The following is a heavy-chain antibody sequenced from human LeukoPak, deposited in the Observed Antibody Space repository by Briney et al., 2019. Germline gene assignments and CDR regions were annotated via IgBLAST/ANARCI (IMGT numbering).Heavy chain of an antibody. CDR3: ARDRVLVTAYYGMDV. CDR2: IYYSGST. V-gene: IGHV4-61*01. D-gene: IGHD2-21*02. J-gene: IGHJ6*02. CDR1: GGSVSSGSYY. Sequence: SETLSLTCTVSGGSVSSGSYYWNWLRQPPGMGLEWIGYIYYSGSTYYNPSLKSRVTISVDTSKNQFSLNLSSVTAADTAVYYCARDRVLVTAYYGMDVWGQGTTVTVSS.